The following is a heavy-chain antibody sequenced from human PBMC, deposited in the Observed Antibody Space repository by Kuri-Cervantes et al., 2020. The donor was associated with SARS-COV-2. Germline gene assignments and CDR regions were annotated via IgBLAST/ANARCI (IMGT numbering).Heavy chain of an antibody. D-gene: IGHD3-3*01. Sequence: GESLKISCAASGFTFSSYSMNWVRQAPGKGLEWVSSISSSSSYIYYADSVKGRFTISRDNAQNSLYLQMNSLRAEDTAVYYCARDRKYYDFWSGPNYYMDVWGKGTTVTVSS. J-gene: IGHJ6*03. CDR3: ARDRKYYDFWSGPNYYMDV. CDR1: GFTFSSYS. V-gene: IGHV3-21*01. CDR2: ISSSSSYI.